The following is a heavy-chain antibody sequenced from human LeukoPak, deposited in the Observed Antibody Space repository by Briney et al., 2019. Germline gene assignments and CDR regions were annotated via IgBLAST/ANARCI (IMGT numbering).Heavy chain of an antibody. D-gene: IGHD6-13*01. V-gene: IGHV3-30*18. J-gene: IGHJ4*02. CDR2: ISYDGSNK. CDR1: GFTFSSYG. CDR3: ANGGYTSSWYVVDY. Sequence: PGRSLSLSCAASGFTFSSYGMHCVRQAPGKGLEWVAVISYDGSNKYYADSVKGRFTISRDNSKNTLYLQMSSLRPEDTAVYYCANGGYTSSWYVVDYWGPGTLVTVSS.